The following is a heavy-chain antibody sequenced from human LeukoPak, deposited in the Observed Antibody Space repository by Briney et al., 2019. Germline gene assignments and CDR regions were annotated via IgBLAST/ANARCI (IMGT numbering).Heavy chain of an antibody. CDR1: GFTFRSYA. CDR2: ISGSGGNT. CDR3: AKEYDSGGYYADY. Sequence: PGVSLRLSCAASGFTFRSYAMSWVRQAPGKGLEWVTAISGSGGNTYYADSVKGRFTISRDNSKNTLYLQMSSLRAGDTAVYYCAKEYDSGGYYADYWGQGTLVTVSS. D-gene: IGHD3-22*01. V-gene: IGHV3-23*01. J-gene: IGHJ4*02.